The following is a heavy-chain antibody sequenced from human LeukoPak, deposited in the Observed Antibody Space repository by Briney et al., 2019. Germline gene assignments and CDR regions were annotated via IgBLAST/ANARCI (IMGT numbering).Heavy chain of an antibody. J-gene: IGHJ3*02. D-gene: IGHD3-3*01. CDR3: ARDYDFWSGYHWSHAFDI. CDR1: GGSISSYY. V-gene: IGHV4-4*07. CDR2: IYTSGST. Sequence: PSETLSLTCTVSGGSISSYYWSWIRQPAGKGLEWIGRIYTSGSTNYNPSLKSRVTMSVDTSKNQFSLKLSSVTAADTAVYYCARDYDFWSGYHWSHAFDIWGQGTMVTVSS.